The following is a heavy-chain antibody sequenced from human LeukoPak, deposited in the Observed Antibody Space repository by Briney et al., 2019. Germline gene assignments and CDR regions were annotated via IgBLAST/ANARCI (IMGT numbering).Heavy chain of an antibody. J-gene: IGHJ4*02. D-gene: IGHD1-20*01. Sequence: GASVKVSCKASGYTFTGYYMHWVRQAPGQGLEWMGWINPNSGGTNYAQKFQGWVTMTRDTSISTAYMELSRLRSDDTAVYYCAGGITGTTYYFDYWGQGTLVTVSS. CDR2: INPNSGGT. CDR1: GYTFTGYY. CDR3: AGGITGTTYYFDY. V-gene: IGHV1-2*04.